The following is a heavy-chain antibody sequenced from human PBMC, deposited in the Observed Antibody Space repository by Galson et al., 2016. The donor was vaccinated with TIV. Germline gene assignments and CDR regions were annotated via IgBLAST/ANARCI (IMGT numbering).Heavy chain of an antibody. J-gene: IGHJ4*02. CDR2: IYHTGNT. D-gene: IGHD3-16*01. CDR1: GGSTSSYY. CDR3: AREGSAYYDWGRAHFDY. V-gene: IGHV4-59*12. Sequence: SETLSLTCTVSGGSTSSYYWTWIRQPPGKGLEWIGYIYHTGNTIYNPSLKSRVAISLDTSKNQFSLKLSSVTAADTALYYCAREGSAYYDWGRAHFDYWGQGTLVTVSS.